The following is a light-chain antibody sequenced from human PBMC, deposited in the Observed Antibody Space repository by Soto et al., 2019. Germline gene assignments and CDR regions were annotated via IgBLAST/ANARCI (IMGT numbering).Light chain of an antibody. CDR2: GAS. Sequence: EIVLTQSPGTLSLSPGERATLSFRASQSVSSSYLAWYQQKPGQAPRLLIYGASSRATGIPDRFSGSGSGTDFTLSISRLEPEDFAVYYCQQYGSSPWTFGQGTKA. CDR3: QQYGSSPWT. J-gene: IGKJ1*01. CDR1: QSVSSSY. V-gene: IGKV3-20*01.